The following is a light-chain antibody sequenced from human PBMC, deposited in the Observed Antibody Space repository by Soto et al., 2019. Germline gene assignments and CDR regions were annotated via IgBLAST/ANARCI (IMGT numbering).Light chain of an antibody. CDR2: RNN. CDR3: SSYTSKSSLI. Sequence: QSVLTQPPSASGTPGQRVTISCSGSSSNIGSNYVYWYHQLPGAAPKLVIYRNNQRPSGVPDRFSGSKSGTSASLAISGLRPEDEADYYCSSYTSKSSLIFGGGTKLTVL. CDR1: SSNIGSNY. V-gene: IGLV1-47*01. J-gene: IGLJ2*01.